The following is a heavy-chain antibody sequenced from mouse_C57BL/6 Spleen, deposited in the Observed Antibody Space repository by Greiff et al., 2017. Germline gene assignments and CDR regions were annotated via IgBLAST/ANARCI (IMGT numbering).Heavy chain of an antibody. J-gene: IGHJ3*01. Sequence: VQLQQSGPELVKPGASVKISCKASGYSFTDYNMNWVKQSNGKSLEWIGVINPNYGTTSYNQKFKGKATLTVDQSSSTAYMQLNSLTSEDSAVYYGERWDYGSSYEGFAYWGQGTLVTVSA. CDR1: GYSFTDYN. V-gene: IGHV1-39*01. CDR3: ERWDYGSSYEGFAY. D-gene: IGHD1-1*01. CDR2: INPNYGTT.